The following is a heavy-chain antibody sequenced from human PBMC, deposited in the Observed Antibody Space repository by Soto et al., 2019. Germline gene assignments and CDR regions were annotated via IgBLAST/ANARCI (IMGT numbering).Heavy chain of an antibody. CDR1: GYTFIGYY. CDR2: INPNSGGT. CDR3: ARVGGGLASLGYYGMDV. D-gene: IGHD3-10*01. J-gene: IGHJ6*02. V-gene: IGHV1-2*04. Sequence: ASVEVSCKASGYTFIGYYIHWVRQAPGQGLEWMGWINPNSGGTNYAQRFQGWVTMTRDRSISTAYMELSRLKSDDTAVYYCARVGGGLASLGYYGMDVWGQGTTVTVSS.